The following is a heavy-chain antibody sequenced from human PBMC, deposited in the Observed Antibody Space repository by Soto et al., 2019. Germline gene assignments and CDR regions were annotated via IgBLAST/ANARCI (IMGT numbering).Heavy chain of an antibody. J-gene: IGHJ4*02. CDR2: IYPSDSDT. CDR1: GYSFTSYW. D-gene: IGHD3-10*01. CDR3: ARQDGSARYYFDY. Sequence: PGESLKISCKGSGYSFTSYWIGWVRQMPGKGLEWMGIIYPSDSDTRYSPSFQGHVTISADKSISTAYPQWSSLKASDTAMYYCARQDGSARYYFDYWGQGTLVTVSS. V-gene: IGHV5-51*01.